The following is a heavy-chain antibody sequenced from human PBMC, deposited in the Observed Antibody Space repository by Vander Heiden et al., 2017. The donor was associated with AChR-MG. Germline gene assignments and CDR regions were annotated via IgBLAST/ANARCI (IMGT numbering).Heavy chain of an antibody. J-gene: IGHJ4*02. CDR3: TTGAAYYYDSSGYPYFDY. V-gene: IGHV3-15*01. D-gene: IGHD3-22*01. CDR1: GFTFSNAW. CDR2: IKSKTDGGTT. Sequence: EVQLVASGGGLVKPGGSLRLSCAASGFTFSNAWMSGVRQAPGKGLEWVGRIKSKTDGGTTDYAAPVKGRFTISRDDSKNTLYLQMNSLKTEDTAVYYCTTGAAYYYDSSGYPYFDYWGQGTLVTVSS.